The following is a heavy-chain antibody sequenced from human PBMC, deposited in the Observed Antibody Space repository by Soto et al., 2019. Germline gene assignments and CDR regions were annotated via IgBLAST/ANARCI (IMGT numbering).Heavy chain of an antibody. J-gene: IGHJ4*02. D-gene: IGHD6-13*01. V-gene: IGHV3-64*01. CDR3: AIIAAAGTDYFDY. Sequence: GGSLRLSCAASGFTFSSYAMHWVRQAPGKGLEYVSAISSNGGSTYYANSVKGRFTISRDNSKNTLYLQMGSLRAEDMAVYYCAIIAAAGTDYFDYWGQGTLVTVSS. CDR1: GFTFSSYA. CDR2: ISSNGGST.